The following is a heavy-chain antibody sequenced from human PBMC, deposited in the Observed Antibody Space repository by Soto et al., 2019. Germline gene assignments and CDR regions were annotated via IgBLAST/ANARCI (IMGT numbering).Heavy chain of an antibody. CDR3: ARLEGLATISYYFDS. D-gene: IGHD3-9*01. V-gene: IGHV4-39*01. J-gene: IGHJ4*02. CDR2: IYYRGNT. Sequence: QLQLQESGPGLVKPSETLSLTCSVSGDSINSDNYYWGWIRQPPGKGLEWIGSIYYRGNTYYNPSLKTRVTISLHKSKSQFSLKLNSVTAADSAVYFCARLEGLATISYYFDSWGEGTLVTVSS. CDR1: GDSINSDNYY.